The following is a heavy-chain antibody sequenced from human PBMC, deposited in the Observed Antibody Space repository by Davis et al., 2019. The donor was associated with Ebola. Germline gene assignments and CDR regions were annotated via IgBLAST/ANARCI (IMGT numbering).Heavy chain of an antibody. J-gene: IGHJ4*02. V-gene: IGHV3-48*01. CDR2: ISSSSSTI. Sequence: GESLKISCAASGFTFSSYSMNWVRQAPGKGLEWVSYISSSSSTIYYADSVKGRFTISRDNAKNSLYLQMNSLRAEDTAVYYCARIRSFDYWGQGTLVTVSS. CDR3: ARIRSFDY. CDR1: GFTFSSYS.